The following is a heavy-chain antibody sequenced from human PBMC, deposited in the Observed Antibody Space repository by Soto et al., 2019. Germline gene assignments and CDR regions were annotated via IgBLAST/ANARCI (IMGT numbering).Heavy chain of an antibody. CDR3: ARYSPPKKSYDSNPGWFDP. Sequence: SETLSLTCTVSGGSISSGDYYWSWIRQPPGKGLEWIGYVYYTGSTSYNHSLKSRVTISLDTSMNQFSLTLNSVTAADTAMFFCARYSPPKKSYDSNPGWFDPWGQGTLVTVSS. CDR1: GGSISSGDYY. CDR2: VYYTGST. V-gene: IGHV4-61*08. J-gene: IGHJ5*02. D-gene: IGHD3-22*01.